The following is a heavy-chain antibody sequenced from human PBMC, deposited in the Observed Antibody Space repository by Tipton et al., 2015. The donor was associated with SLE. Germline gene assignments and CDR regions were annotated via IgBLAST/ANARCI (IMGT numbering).Heavy chain of an antibody. Sequence: SLRLSCAASGFTFSNYWMTWVRQAPGKGLEWVSGINWNGGSTGYADSVKGRFTISRDNAKNTLYLQMSSLGVDDTGVYYCARDDETNTAWYNWLDPWGQGTLVTVSS. J-gene: IGHJ5*02. V-gene: IGHV3-20*04. CDR2: INWNGGST. D-gene: IGHD2-21*02. CDR1: GFTFSNYW. CDR3: ARDDETNTAWYNWLDP.